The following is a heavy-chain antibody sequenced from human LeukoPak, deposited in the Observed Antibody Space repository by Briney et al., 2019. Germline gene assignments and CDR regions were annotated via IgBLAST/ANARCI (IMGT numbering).Heavy chain of an antibody. Sequence: ASVKVSCKASGYTFTSYAMHWVRQAPGQRLEWMGWINAGNGNTKYSQKFQGRVTITRDISASTAYMELSSLRSEDTAVYYCARPLCSGGSCYFDYWGQGTLVTVSS. CDR2: INAGNGNT. CDR1: GYTFTSYA. CDR3: ARPLCSGGSCYFDY. D-gene: IGHD2-15*01. J-gene: IGHJ4*02. V-gene: IGHV1-3*01.